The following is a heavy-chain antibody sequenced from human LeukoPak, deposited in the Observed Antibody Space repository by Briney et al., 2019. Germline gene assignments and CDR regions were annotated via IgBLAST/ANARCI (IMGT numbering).Heavy chain of an antibody. CDR3: ARVRSGSYSYYFDY. J-gene: IGHJ4*02. V-gene: IGHV1-8*03. Sequence: ASVKVSCKASGYTFTSYGINWVRQATGQGLEWMGWMNPNSGNTGYAQKFQGRVTITRNTSISTAYMELSSLRSEDTAVYYCARVRSGSYSYYFDYWGQGTLVTVSS. CDR2: MNPNSGNT. CDR1: GYTFTSYG. D-gene: IGHD1-26*01.